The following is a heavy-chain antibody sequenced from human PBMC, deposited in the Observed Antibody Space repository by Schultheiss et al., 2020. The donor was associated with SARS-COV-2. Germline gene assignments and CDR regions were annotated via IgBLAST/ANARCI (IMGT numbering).Heavy chain of an antibody. Sequence: SETLSLTCAVYGGSFSGYYWSWIRQPAGKGLEWIGRIYTSGSTNYNPSLKSRVTMSVDTSKNQFSLKLSSVTAADTAVYYCARDGGPASGMDVWGQGTTVTVSS. CDR1: GGSFSGYY. D-gene: IGHD3-16*01. V-gene: IGHV4-4*07. J-gene: IGHJ6*02. CDR3: ARDGGPASGMDV. CDR2: IYTSGST.